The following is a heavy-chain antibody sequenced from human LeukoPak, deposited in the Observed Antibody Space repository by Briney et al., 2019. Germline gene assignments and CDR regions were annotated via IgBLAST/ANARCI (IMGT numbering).Heavy chain of an antibody. D-gene: IGHD6-13*01. CDR2: IYYSGST. Sequence: PSETLSLTCTVSGGSISSYYWSWIRQPPGKGLEWLGYIYYSGSTNYNPSLKSRVTISVDTSKNQFSLKLSSVTAADTAVYYCARDGAAAGYNWFDPWGQGTLVTVSS. CDR3: ARDGAAAGYNWFDP. J-gene: IGHJ5*02. CDR1: GGSISSYY. V-gene: IGHV4-59*01.